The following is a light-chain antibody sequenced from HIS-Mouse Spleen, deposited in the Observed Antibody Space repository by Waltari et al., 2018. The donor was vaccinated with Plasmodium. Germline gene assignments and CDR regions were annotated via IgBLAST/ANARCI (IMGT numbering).Light chain of an antibody. Sequence: QSALTQPASVSGSPGQSITISCTGTSSDVGSYNIVSWYQQQPGKAPKLMIYEGSKSPSGVSNRFSGSKSCNTASLTISGLQAEDEADYYCCSYAGSSTYVFGTGTKVTVL. CDR2: EGS. CDR3: CSYAGSSTYV. CDR1: SSDVGSYNI. V-gene: IGLV2-23*01. J-gene: IGLJ1*01.